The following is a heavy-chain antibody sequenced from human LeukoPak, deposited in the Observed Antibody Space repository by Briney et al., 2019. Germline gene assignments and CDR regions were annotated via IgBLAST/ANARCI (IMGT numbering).Heavy chain of an antibody. CDR2: MNPNSGNT. CDR1: GYTFTSYG. Sequence: GASVKDSCKASGYTFTSYGISWVRQAPGQGLEWMGWMNPNSGNTGYAQKFQGRVTMTRNTSISTAYMELSSLRSEDTAVYYCARGLAYCGGDCYSRYGMDVWGQGTTVTVSS. CDR3: ARGLAYCGGDCYSRYGMDV. J-gene: IGHJ6*02. V-gene: IGHV1-8*02. D-gene: IGHD2-21*02.